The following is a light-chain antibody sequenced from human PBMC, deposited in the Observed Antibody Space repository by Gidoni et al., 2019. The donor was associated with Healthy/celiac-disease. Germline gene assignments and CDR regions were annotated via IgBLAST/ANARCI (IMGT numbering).Light chain of an antibody. Sequence: QSALTQPASVSGSPGQSITISCTGTSSDVGGYNYVSWYPQHPGKAPKFMIYDVSNRPSGVSNRFSGSKSGNTASLTISGLQAEDEADYYCSSYTSSSTLGVFGGGTKLTVL. CDR1: SSDVGGYNY. CDR3: SSYTSSSTLGV. CDR2: DVS. J-gene: IGLJ2*01. V-gene: IGLV2-14*03.